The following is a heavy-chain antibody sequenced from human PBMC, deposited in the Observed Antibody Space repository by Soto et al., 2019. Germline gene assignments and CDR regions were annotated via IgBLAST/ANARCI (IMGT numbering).Heavy chain of an antibody. J-gene: IGHJ6*02. D-gene: IGHD5-18*01. V-gene: IGHV1-18*01. CDR3: ARSRETVDTAMVRVGYYYYGMDV. Sequence: ASVKVSCKASGYTFTSYGISWVRQAPGQGLEWMGWISAYNGNTNYAQKLQGRVTMTTDTSTSTAYMELRSLRSDDTAVYYCARSRETVDTAMVRVGYYYYGMDVWGQGTTVTVSS. CDR1: GYTFTSYG. CDR2: ISAYNGNT.